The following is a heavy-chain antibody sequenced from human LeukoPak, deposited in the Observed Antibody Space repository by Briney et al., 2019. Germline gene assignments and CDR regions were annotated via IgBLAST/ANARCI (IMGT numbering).Heavy chain of an antibody. CDR2: IDTSGST. D-gene: IGHD1-1*01. CDR3: AREEYWNGYYYYLDV. CDR1: GVSISSYS. V-gene: IGHV4-4*07. Sequence: SETLSLTCIVSGVSISSYSWSWIRQPAGKGLEWIGHIDTSGSTDYNPSLRSRVTMSVDTFKKQFSLKLSSVTAADSAVYHCAREEYWNGYYYYLDVWGKGTTVTVSS. J-gene: IGHJ6*03.